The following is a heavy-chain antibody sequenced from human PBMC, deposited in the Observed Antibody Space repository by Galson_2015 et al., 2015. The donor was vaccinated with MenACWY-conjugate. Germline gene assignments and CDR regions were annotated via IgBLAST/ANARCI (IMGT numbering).Heavy chain of an antibody. CDR1: GGSISSPGYY. CDR3: ARDTHMDV. Sequence: ETLSLTCTVSGGSISSPGYYWGWIRQPPGKGLEWIGNIHYSGSTYYNPSLKSRVTISMATSKDQFSLKLSSVTAADTAVYFCARDTHMDVWGQGTTVTVSS. V-gene: IGHV4-39*07. CDR2: IHYSGST. J-gene: IGHJ6*02.